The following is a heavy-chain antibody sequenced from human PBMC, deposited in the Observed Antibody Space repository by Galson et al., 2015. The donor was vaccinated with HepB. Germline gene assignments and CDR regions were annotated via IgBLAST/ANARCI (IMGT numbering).Heavy chain of an antibody. V-gene: IGHV1-18*04. J-gene: IGHJ5*02. CDR2: ISAYNGNT. Sequence: SVKVSCKASGYTFTSYGISWVRQAPGQGLEWMGWISAYNGNTNYAQKLQGRVTMTTDTSTSTAYMELRSLRSDDTAVYYCARVWYYDFWSGYYPGWFDPWGQGTLVTVSS. D-gene: IGHD3-3*01. CDR1: GYTFTSYG. CDR3: ARVWYYDFWSGYYPGWFDP.